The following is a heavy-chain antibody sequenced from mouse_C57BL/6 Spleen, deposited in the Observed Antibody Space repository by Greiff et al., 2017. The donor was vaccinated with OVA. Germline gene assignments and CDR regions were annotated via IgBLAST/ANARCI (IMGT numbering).Heavy chain of an antibody. J-gene: IGHJ4*01. V-gene: IGHV1-82*01. CDR1: GYAFSSSW. CDR2: IYPGDGDT. CDR3: ARWDGRAMDY. Sequence: VQLQQSGPELVKPGASVKISCKASGYAFSSSWMNWVKQRPGKGLEWIGRIYPGDGDTNYNGKFKGKATLTADKSSSTAYMQLSSLTSEDSAVYFCARWDGRAMDYWGQGTSGTVSS. D-gene: IGHD1-1*01.